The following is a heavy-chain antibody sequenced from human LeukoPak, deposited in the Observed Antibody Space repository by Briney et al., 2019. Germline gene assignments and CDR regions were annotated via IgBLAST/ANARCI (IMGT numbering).Heavy chain of an antibody. CDR2: IKQDGSEK. V-gene: IGHV3-7*05. Sequence: HPGGSLRLSCAASGFIFSSYCMSWVRQAPGKGLEWVANIKQDGSEKYYVDSVKGRFTISRDNAKNSLYLQMNSLRAEDTAVYYCAREAAAAHPDYWGQGTLVVVSA. D-gene: IGHD6-13*01. J-gene: IGHJ4*02. CDR1: GFIFSSYC. CDR3: AREAAAAHPDY.